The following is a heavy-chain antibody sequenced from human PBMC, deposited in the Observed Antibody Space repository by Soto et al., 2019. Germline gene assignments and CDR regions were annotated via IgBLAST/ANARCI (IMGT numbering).Heavy chain of an antibody. Sequence: QLQLQESGPGLVKPSETLSLTCTVSGGSISHYHWNWIRQAPGKGMEWIGYIFYNGSTHYNPSLTSRVAISVDMSKNRLSLTLTSVTAAHTAVYYCARSFYPWGQGTLVTVSS. CDR2: IFYNGST. V-gene: IGHV4-59*01. CDR1: GGSISHYH. J-gene: IGHJ5*02. CDR3: ARSFYP.